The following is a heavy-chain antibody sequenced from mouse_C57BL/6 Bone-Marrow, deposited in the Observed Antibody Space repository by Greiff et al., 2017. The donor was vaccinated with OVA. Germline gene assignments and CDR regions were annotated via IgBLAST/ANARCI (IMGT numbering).Heavy chain of an antibody. CDR2: IDPSDSYT. CDR3: ALRGDGYYWYFDV. J-gene: IGHJ1*03. CDR1: GYTFTSYW. Sequence: QVQLQQPGAELVKPGASVKLSCKASGYTFTSYWMQWVKQRPGQGLEWIGEIDPSDSYTNYNQKFKGKATLTVDTSSSTAYMQLSSLKSEDSAVYYCALRGDGYYWYFDVWGTGTTVTVSS. D-gene: IGHD2-3*01. V-gene: IGHV1-50*01.